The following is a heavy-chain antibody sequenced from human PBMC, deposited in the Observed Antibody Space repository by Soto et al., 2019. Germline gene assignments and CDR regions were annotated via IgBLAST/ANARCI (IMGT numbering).Heavy chain of an antibody. Sequence: GESLKPSCNVSGDRFTSYWIGWVRQMSGKGLEWMGIIYPGDSDTRCSPSFEVQVTISADESISTAYLQWDSLKASDTAMYYCVRHAPAASGNHYYGVDVWGQGTKVTVSS. V-gene: IGHV5-51*01. D-gene: IGHD6-25*01. CDR2: IYPGDSDT. CDR1: GDRFTSYW. J-gene: IGHJ6*02. CDR3: VRHAPAASGNHYYGVDV.